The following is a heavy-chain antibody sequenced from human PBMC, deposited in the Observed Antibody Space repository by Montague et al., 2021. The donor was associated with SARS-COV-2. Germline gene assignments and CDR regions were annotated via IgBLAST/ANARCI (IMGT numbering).Heavy chain of an antibody. J-gene: IGHJ4*02. CDR3: ARDMQQWLEGPFDS. CDR2: ISISSTNYI. Sequence: SLRLSFAASGFTFSIYTMTWVRQAPGKGLEWVSSISISSTNYIYYAESVKGRFAISRDNAWNSLFLQMNSLRTDDTAVYYCARDMQQWLEGPFDSWDQGTLVTVSS. CDR1: GFTFSIYT. D-gene: IGHD6-19*01. V-gene: IGHV3-21*01.